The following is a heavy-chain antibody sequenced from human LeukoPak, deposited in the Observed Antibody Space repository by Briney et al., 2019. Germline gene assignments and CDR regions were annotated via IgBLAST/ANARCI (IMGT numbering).Heavy chain of an antibody. D-gene: IGHD2-21*01. CDR1: GFTFSSSW. CDR2: INQDGSKQ. Sequence: GGSLRLSCSASGFTFSSSWMNWVRQAPGKGLEWVANINQDGSKQNYVDSVKGRFTVSRDNAQNSLYLQMHSLRAEDPAVYYCARDPDILLGVNFDYWGQGALVIVSS. V-gene: IGHV3-7*01. J-gene: IGHJ4*02. CDR3: ARDPDILLGVNFDY.